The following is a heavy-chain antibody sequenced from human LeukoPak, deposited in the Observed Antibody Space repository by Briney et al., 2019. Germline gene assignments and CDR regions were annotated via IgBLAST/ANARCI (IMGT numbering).Heavy chain of an antibody. J-gene: IGHJ5*02. CDR2: IIPIFGTA. V-gene: IGHV1-69*06. D-gene: IGHD6-13*01. CDR1: GGTFSSYA. Sequence: ASVKVSCKASGGTFSSYAISWVRQAPGQGLEWMGGIIPIFGTANYAQKFQGGVTITADKSTSTAYMELSSLRSEDTAVYYCARDPLNSSSWYSWFDPWGQGTLVTVSS. CDR3: ARDPLNSSSWYSWFDP.